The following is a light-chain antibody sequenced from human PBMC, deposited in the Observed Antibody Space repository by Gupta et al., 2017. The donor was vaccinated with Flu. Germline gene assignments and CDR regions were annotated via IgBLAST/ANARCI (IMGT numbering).Light chain of an antibody. CDR2: VENNGTS. Sequence: HPVLTQSSSASASRGSTVKLTCTVTNRHSDFIITWHQQQLGKAPRFFMKVENNGTSTKGSGVPDRFSVSISGADRYLTITRVQSEDEADDYCETWDACTHSRVFGGGTSLTVV. CDR3: ETWDACTHSRV. J-gene: IGLJ3*02. CDR1: NRHSDFI. V-gene: IGLV4-60*03.